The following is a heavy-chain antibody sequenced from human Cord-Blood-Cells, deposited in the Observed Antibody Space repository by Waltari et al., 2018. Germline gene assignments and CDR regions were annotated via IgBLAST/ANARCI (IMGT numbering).Heavy chain of an antibody. CDR2: FDPEDGET. J-gene: IGHJ4*02. Sequence: QVQLVQSGAEVKKPGASVKVSCKVSGYTLTELSMHWVRQAPGKGLEWMGGFDPEDGETIYAQKFQGRVTMTEDTSTDTAYRELSSLRSEDTAVYYCATGVLDSGYFALYYFDYWGQGTLVTVSS. D-gene: IGHD3-22*01. CDR1: GYTLTELS. CDR3: ATGVLDSGYFALYYFDY. V-gene: IGHV1-24*01.